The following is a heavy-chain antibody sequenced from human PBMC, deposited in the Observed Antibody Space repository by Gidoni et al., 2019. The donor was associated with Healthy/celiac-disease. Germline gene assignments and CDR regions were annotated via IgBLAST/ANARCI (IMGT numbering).Heavy chain of an antibody. CDR1: GGTFSSYA. CDR2: IIPILGIA. CDR3: ASAYSSDPGDV. D-gene: IGHD6-19*01. V-gene: IGHV1-69*04. Sequence: QVQLVQSGAEVKQPGSSVKVSCKASGGTFSSYAIRWVRQAPGQGLEWMGRIIPILGIANNAQKFQGRVTITADKSTSTAYMELSSMRSEDTAVYYCASAYSSDPGDVWGKGTTVTVSS. J-gene: IGHJ6*04.